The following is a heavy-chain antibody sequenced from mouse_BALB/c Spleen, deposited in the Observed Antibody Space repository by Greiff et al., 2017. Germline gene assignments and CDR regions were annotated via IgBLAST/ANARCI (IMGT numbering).Heavy chain of an antibody. V-gene: IGHV1-80*01. CDR1: GYAFSSYW. CDR3: ARTGTDYGNPYYAMDY. Sequence: QVQLKESGAELVRPGSSVKISCKASGYAFSSYWMNWVKQRPGQGLEWIGQIYPGDGDTNYNGKSKGKATLTADKSSSTAYMQLSSLTSEDSAVYFCARTGTDYGNPYYAMDYWGQGTSVTVSS. D-gene: IGHD2-1*01. J-gene: IGHJ4*01. CDR2: IYPGDGDT.